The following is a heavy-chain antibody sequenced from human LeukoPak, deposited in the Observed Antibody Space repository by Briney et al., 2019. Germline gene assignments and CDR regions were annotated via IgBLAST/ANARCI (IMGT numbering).Heavy chain of an antibody. CDR1: GYSISSGYY. CDR3: ARSGSSFLFDY. V-gene: IGHV4-38-2*01. CDR2: IYHSGST. D-gene: IGHD1-26*01. J-gene: IGHJ4*02. Sequence: SETLSLTCAVSGYSISSGYYWGWIRQPPGKGLEWIGSIYHSGSTYYNPSLKSRVTISVDTSKNQFSLKLSSVTDADTAVYYCARSGSSFLFDYWGQGTLVTVSS.